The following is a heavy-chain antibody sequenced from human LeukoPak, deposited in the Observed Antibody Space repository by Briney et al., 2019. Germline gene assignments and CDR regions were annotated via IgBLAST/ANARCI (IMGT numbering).Heavy chain of an antibody. J-gene: IGHJ4*02. CDR3: ARDKAPITMIVVVDNYFDY. CDR2: IIPILGIA. Sequence: ASVKVSCKASGYTFTSYYMHWVRQAPGQGLEWMGRIIPILGIANYAQKFQGRVTITADKSTSTAYMELSSLRSEDTAVYYCARDKAPITMIVVVDNYFDYWGQGTLVTVSS. D-gene: IGHD3-22*01. V-gene: IGHV1-69*04. CDR1: GYTFTSYY.